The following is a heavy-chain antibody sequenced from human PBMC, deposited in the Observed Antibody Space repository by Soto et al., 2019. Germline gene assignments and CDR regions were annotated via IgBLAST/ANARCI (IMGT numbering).Heavy chain of an antibody. CDR1: GFTFRSYA. CDR2: ISGSGDST. D-gene: IGHD2-2*01. Sequence: GGSLRLCCAASGFTFRSYAMSWVRQAPGKGLEWVSAISGSGDSTYYADSVKGRFTISRDNSKNTLYLQMNSLRAEDTAVYYCAKKASCGSTSCYLPNDYYYYYGMDVWGQGTTVTVSS. J-gene: IGHJ6*02. V-gene: IGHV3-23*01. CDR3: AKKASCGSTSCYLPNDYYYYYGMDV.